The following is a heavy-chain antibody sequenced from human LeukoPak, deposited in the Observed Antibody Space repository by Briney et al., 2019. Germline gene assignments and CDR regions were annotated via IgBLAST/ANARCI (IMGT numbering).Heavy chain of an antibody. CDR1: GHTFTTYG. CDR3: ARDSLSGYDP. D-gene: IGHD5-12*01. J-gene: IGHJ5*02. Sequence: ASVKVSCKASGHTFTTYGITWVRQAPGQGLEWMGWISAYNGNTNYAPKLQGRVTMTTDTSTSTAYMELRSLRSDDTAVYYCARDSLSGYDPWGQGTLVTVSS. CDR2: ISAYNGNT. V-gene: IGHV1-18*01.